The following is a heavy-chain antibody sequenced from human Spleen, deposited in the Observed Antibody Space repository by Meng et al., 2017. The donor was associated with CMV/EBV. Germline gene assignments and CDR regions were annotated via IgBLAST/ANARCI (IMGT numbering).Heavy chain of an antibody. CDR3: ARGAGTSAFWEFDH. J-gene: IGHJ4*02. V-gene: IGHV3-33*01. Sequence: SGFNLKGHGKHWVRRAPGKGREWVEVIWYDGSNRYYGDSVKGRFTISRDNAKNTVYLQMNSLRSDDMAVYYCARGAGTSAFWEFDHWGQGTLVTVSS. CDR1: GFNLKGHG. D-gene: IGHD1-7*01. CDR2: IWYDGSNR.